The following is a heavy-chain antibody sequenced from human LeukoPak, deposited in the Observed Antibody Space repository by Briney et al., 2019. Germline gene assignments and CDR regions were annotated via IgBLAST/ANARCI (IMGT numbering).Heavy chain of an antibody. D-gene: IGHD3-16*01. V-gene: IGHV3-30-3*01. CDR3: ARDAGGMLDYFDY. J-gene: IGHJ4*02. CDR1: GFTFSGHW. Sequence: GGSLRLSCAASGFTFSGHWMSWVRQAPGKGLEWVAVISYDGSNKYYADSVKGRFTISRDNSKNTLYLQMNSLRAEDTAVYYCARDAGGMLDYFDYWGQGTLVTVSS. CDR2: ISYDGSNK.